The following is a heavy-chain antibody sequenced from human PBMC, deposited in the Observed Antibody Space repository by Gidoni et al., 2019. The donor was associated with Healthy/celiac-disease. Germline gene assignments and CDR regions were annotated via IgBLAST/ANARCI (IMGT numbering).Heavy chain of an antibody. V-gene: IGHV3-66*02. CDR3: ARDRYPSSSPVGTFDY. Sequence: EVQLVESGGGLVQPGGSLRLPCEASGFTVSSNYMRWVRQAPGKGLEWVSVIYSGGSTYYADSVKGRFTISRDNSKNTLYLQMNSLRAEDTAVYYCARDRYPSSSPVGTFDYWGQGTLVTVSS. J-gene: IGHJ4*02. CDR2: IYSGGST. D-gene: IGHD6-6*01. CDR1: GFTVSSNY.